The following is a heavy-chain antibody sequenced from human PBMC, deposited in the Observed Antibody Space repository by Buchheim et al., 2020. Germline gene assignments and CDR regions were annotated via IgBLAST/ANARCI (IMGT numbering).Heavy chain of an antibody. CDR2: IYTSGST. D-gene: IGHD5-12*01. CDR1: GGSISSGSYY. V-gene: IGHV4-61*02. J-gene: IGHJ4*02. CDR3: ARDRGYSGYSSFDY. Sequence: QVQLQESGPGLVKPSQTLSLTCTVSGGSISSGSYYWSWIRQPAGKGLEWIGRIYTSGSTNSNPSLKSRVTISVDTSKNQFSLKLSSVTAADTAVYYCARDRGYSGYSSFDYWGQGTL.